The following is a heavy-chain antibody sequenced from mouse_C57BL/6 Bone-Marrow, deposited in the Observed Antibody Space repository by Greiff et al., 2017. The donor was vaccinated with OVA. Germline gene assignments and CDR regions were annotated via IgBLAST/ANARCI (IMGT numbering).Heavy chain of an antibody. J-gene: IGHJ3*01. CDR3: ARDLAWFAY. CDR2: INPYNGGT. V-gene: IGHV1-19*01. Sequence: VQLKESGPVLVKPGASVKMSCKASGYTFTDYYMNWVKQSHGKSLEWIGVINPYNGGTSYNQKLKGKATLTVDKSSSTAYMELNSLTSEDSAVYYCARDLAWFAYWGQGTLVTVSA. CDR1: GYTFTDYY.